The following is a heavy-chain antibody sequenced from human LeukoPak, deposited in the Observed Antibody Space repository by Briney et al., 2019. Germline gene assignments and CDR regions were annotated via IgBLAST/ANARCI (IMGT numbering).Heavy chain of an antibody. Sequence: PSQTLSLTCAVSGGSISSGGYSWSWIRQPPGKGLEWIGYIYHSGSTNYNPSLKSRVTISVDRSKNQFSLKLSSVTAADTAVYYCARGGNYYDSSGYSDVPYYFDYWGQGTLVTVSS. J-gene: IGHJ4*02. CDR3: ARGGNYYDSSGYSDVPYYFDY. CDR1: GGSISSGGYS. CDR2: IYHSGST. D-gene: IGHD3-22*01. V-gene: IGHV4-30-2*01.